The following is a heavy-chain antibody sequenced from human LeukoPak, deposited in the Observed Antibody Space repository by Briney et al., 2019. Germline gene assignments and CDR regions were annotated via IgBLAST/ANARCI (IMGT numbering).Heavy chain of an antibody. CDR1: GGSFSGYY. V-gene: IGHV4-34*01. Sequence: MASETLSLTCAVYGGSFSGYYWSWIRQPPGKGLEWIGEINHSGSTNYNPSLKSRVTISVDTSKNQFSLKLSSVTAADTAVYYCARIPKSFYYDSSGYMYYLDYWGQGTLVTVSS. CDR2: INHSGST. CDR3: ARIPKSFYYDSSGYMYYLDY. D-gene: IGHD3-22*01. J-gene: IGHJ4*02.